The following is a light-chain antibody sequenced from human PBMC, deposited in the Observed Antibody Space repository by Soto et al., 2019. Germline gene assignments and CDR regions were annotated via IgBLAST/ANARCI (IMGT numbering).Light chain of an antibody. CDR1: QSLLLTSSNEHC. V-gene: IGKV4-1*01. J-gene: IGKJ1*01. CDR3: PQCSSPPWT. Sequence: DIVMTQSPDSLAVSLGERATINCKSSQSLLLTSSNEHCLAWYQQRPGQPPGLLIYWAATWQTVVPYRFSGSGSGTDFTLTISSLKAEDVAVYSCPQCSSPPWTFGQGTKVEIK. CDR2: WAA.